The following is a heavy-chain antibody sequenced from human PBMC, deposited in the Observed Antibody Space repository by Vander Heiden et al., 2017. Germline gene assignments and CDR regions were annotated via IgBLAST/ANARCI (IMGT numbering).Heavy chain of an antibody. D-gene: IGHD6-6*01. CDR2: IIPIFGTA. CDR3: ARGGFGIAALYHFDY. CDR1: GGTFSSYA. J-gene: IGHJ4*02. V-gene: IGHV1-69*01. Sequence: QVQLVQSGAEVKKPGSSVTVSCKASGGTFSSYASGWVRQAPGQGLEWMGGIIPIFGTANYAQKFQGRVTITADESTSTAYMELSSLRSEDTAVYYCARGGFGIAALYHFDYWGQGTLVTVSS.